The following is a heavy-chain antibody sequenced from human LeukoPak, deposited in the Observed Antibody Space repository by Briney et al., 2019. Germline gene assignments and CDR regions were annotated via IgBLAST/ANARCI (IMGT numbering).Heavy chain of an antibody. D-gene: IGHD3-22*01. CDR3: ARAISDYYDSSGYYIDDY. CDR1: GGTFISYA. V-gene: IGHV1-69*04. Sequence: SVKVSCKASGGTFISYAISWVRQAPGQGLEWMGRIIPILGIANYAQKFQGRVTITADKSTSTAYMELSSLRSEDTAVYYCARAISDYYDSSGYYIDDYWGQGTLVTVSS. CDR2: IIPILGIA. J-gene: IGHJ4*02.